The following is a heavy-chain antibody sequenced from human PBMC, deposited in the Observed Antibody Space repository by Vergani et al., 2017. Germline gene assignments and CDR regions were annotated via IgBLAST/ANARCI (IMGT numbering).Heavy chain of an antibody. V-gene: IGHV3-73*02. CDR3: FFDFWAGFDSGDV. Sequence: EVQLVESGGGLVQPGESLKLSCATSGFTFTDSAIHWVRQTSGKGLEWIGRIRDKDYNYATVYAVSVKGRFIISRDDLKKTAYLQMNGLTTEDTAVYYCFFDFWAGFDSGDVGGKGTTVTVSS. J-gene: IGHJ6*04. D-gene: IGHD3/OR15-3a*01. CDR2: IRDKDYNYAT. CDR1: GFTFTDSA.